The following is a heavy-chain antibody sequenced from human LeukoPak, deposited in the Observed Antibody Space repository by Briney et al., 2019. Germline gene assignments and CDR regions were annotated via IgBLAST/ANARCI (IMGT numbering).Heavy chain of an antibody. CDR1: GGSISSSSYY. CDR2: IYYSGST. J-gene: IGHJ4*02. D-gene: IGHD4-11*01. CDR3: AGDYKTLAY. V-gene: IGHV4-39*01. Sequence: TSETLSLTCTVSGGSISSSSYYWGWIRQPPGKGLEWIGSIYYSGSTYYNPSLKSRVTISVDTSKNQFSLKLSSVTAADTAVYYCAGDYKTLAYWGQGTLVIVSS.